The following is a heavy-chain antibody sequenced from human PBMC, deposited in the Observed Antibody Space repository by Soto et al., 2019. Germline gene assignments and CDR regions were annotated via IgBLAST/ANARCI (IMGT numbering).Heavy chain of an antibody. D-gene: IGHD3-3*01. V-gene: IGHV2-5*02. Sequence: QITLKESGPTLVKPTQTRTLTCTFSGFSLDTSGVGVAWIRQPPGKALEWLTLIYWDDDKRYSPSLRSRLTITRDTSETRVVLTMTNMDPVDTATYYCSHMESRVASYGLDVWGQGTTVTVSS. J-gene: IGHJ6*02. CDR3: SHMESRVASYGLDV. CDR1: GFSLDTSGVG. CDR2: IYWDDDK.